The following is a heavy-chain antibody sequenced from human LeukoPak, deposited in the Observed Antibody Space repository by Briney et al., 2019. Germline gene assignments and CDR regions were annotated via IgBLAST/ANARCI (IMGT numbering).Heavy chain of an antibody. V-gene: IGHV1-18*01. D-gene: IGHD6-13*01. CDR2: ISAYNGNT. Sequence: ASVKVSCKASGYTFTSYGISWVRQAPGQGLEWMGWISAYNGNTNYAQKLQGRVTMTEDTSTDTAYMELSSLRSEDTAVYYCATAIAAAGTGPPYYWGQGTLVTVSS. CDR3: ATAIAAAGTGPPYY. J-gene: IGHJ4*02. CDR1: GYTFTSYG.